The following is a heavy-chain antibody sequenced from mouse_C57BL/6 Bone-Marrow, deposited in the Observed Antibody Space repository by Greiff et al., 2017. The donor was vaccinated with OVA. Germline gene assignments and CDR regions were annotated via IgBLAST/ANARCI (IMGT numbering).Heavy chain of an antibody. D-gene: IGHD2-4*01. CDR1: GYTFTSYW. V-gene: IGHV1-69*01. CDR3: ARGGLRTAFFDY. Sequence: QVQLQQPGAELVMPGASVKLSCKASGYTFTSYWMHWVKQRPGQGLEWIGEIDPSDSYTNYNQKFKGKSTLTVDKSSSTAYMQLSSLTSEDSAVYYCARGGLRTAFFDYWGQGTTLTVSS. CDR2: IDPSDSYT. J-gene: IGHJ2*01.